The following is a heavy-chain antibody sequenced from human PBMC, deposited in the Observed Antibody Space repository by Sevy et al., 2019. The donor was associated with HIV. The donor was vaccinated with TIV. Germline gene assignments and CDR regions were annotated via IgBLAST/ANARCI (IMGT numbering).Heavy chain of an antibody. Sequence: SETLSLTCTVSGYSISSGYYWGWIRQTPGKGLEWLGTISHRGKTHYNPSLKSRVTISVDTSKNQFSLRLNSVTAADTAVFYCARGSQPINYDEHGYYDYWGQGTLVTVSS. CDR1: GYSISSGYY. J-gene: IGHJ4*02. V-gene: IGHV4-38-2*02. CDR3: ARGSQPINYDEHGYYDY. D-gene: IGHD2-2*03. CDR2: ISHRGKT.